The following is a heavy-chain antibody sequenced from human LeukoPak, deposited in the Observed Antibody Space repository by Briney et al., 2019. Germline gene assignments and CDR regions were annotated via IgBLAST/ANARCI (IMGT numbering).Heavy chain of an antibody. J-gene: IGHJ4*02. V-gene: IGHV4-59*08. CDR1: GGSISSYY. CDR3: ARGSADKELSFDY. CDR2: IYYSGST. Sequence: PSETLSLTCTVSGGSISSYYWSWIRQPPGKGLEWIGYIYYSGSTNYNPSLKSRVTISVDTSKNQFSLKLSSVTAADTAVYYCARGSADKELSFDYWGQGTLVTVSS. D-gene: IGHD3-16*02.